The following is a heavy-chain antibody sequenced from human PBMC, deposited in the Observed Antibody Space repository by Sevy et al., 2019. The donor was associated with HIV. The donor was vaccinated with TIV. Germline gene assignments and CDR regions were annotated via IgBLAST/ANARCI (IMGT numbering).Heavy chain of an antibody. D-gene: IGHD1-26*01. CDR3: ARAAGATRIGFDY. CDR1: GFTFSNYA. V-gene: IGHV3-30-3*01. CDR2: ISLNGSNK. J-gene: IGHJ4*02. Sequence: GGSLRLSCAASGFTFSNYAMHWVRQAPGKGLEWVAVISLNGSNKYYADYVKGRFTISRANSKNMLYLQTNSMRTEDTALYYCARAAGATRIGFDYWGQGTLVTVSS.